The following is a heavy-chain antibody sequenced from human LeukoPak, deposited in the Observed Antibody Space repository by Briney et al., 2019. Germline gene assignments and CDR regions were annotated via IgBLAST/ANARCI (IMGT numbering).Heavy chain of an antibody. Sequence: GGSLRLSCAASGFTFSTSWMNWVRQAPGKGLEWVANINQDGSEKYYVDSVKGRFSISRDNAKNSLYLQMNSLRAEDTAVYYCGVVYWGQGILVTVS. CDR1: GFTFSTSW. J-gene: IGHJ4*02. V-gene: IGHV3-7*01. CDR3: GVVY. CDR2: INQDGSEK.